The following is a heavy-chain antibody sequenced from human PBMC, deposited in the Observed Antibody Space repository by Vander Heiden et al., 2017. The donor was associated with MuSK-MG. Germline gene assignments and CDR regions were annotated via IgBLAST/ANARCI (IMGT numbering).Heavy chain of an antibody. D-gene: IGHD1-1*01. CDR1: GFSASTNG. J-gene: IGHJ5*02. CDR3: ARGYNVVNIGNWFDP. CDR2: IWFDGTKPHT. V-gene: IGHV3-74*01. Sequence: EVQLVESGGGLAQPGGSLRLSCSATGFSASTNGMHWVRQAPGKGLVWVSRIWFDGTKPHTHYAASVKGRFTISRDNAENTVYLQMNRLSLQDTAVYYCARGYNVVNIGNWFDPWVQRTLVTVSS.